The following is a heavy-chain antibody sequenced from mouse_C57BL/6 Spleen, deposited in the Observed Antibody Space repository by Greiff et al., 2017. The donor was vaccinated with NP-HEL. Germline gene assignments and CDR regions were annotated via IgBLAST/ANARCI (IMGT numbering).Heavy chain of an antibody. J-gene: IGHJ4*01. Sequence: EVQLVESGGGLVKPGGSLKLSCAASGFTFSSYAMSWVRQTPEKRLEWVATISDGGSYTYYPDNVKGRFTISRDNAKNNLYLQMSHLKSEDTAMYYCARDEAWDAMDYWGQGTSVTVSS. CDR3: ARDEAWDAMDY. CDR1: GFTFSSYA. V-gene: IGHV5-4*01. CDR2: ISDGGSYT. D-gene: IGHD4-1*01.